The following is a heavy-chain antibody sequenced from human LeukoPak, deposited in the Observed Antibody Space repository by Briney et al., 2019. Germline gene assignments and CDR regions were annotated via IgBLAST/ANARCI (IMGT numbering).Heavy chain of an antibody. V-gene: IGHV3-33*08. J-gene: IGHJ6*02. CDR1: GFTFSSYA. D-gene: IGHD2-2*01. Sequence: GGSLRLSCAASGFTFSSYAMSWVRQAPGKGLEWVAVIWYDGSNKYYADSVKGRFTISRDNSKNTLYLQMNSLRAEDTAVYYCARAPSCSSTSCLDYYYYGMDVWGQGTTVTVSS. CDR3: ARAPSCSSTSCLDYYYYGMDV. CDR2: IWYDGSNK.